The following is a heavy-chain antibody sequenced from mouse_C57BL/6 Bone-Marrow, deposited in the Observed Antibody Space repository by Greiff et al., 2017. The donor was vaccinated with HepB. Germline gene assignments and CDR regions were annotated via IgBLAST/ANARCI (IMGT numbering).Heavy chain of an antibody. CDR3: TTFGGYYETY. CDR2: IDPENGDT. CDR1: GFNIKDDY. D-gene: IGHD2-3*01. V-gene: IGHV14-4*01. Sequence: EVMLVESGAELVRPGASVKLSCTASGFNIKDDYMHWVKQRPEQGLEWIGWIDPENGDTEYASKFQGKATITADTSSNTAYLQLSSLTSEDTAVYYCTTFGGYYETYWGQGTLVTVSA. J-gene: IGHJ3*01.